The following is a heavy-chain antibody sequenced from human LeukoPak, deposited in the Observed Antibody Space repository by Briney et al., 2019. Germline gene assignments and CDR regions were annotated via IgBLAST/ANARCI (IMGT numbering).Heavy chain of an antibody. CDR2: ISWNSGSI. V-gene: IGHV3-9*01. CDR3: AKDIGSDLYGMDV. J-gene: IGHJ6*02. CDR1: GFTFDDYA. Sequence: GRSLRLSCAASGFTFDDYAMHWVRQAPGRGLEWVSGISWNSGSIGYADSVKGRFTISRDNAKNSLYLQMNSLRAEDTALYYCAKDIGSDLYGMDVWGQGTTVTVSS.